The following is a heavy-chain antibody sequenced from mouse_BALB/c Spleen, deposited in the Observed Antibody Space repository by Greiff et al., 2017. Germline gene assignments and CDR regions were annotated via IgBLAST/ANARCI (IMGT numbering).Heavy chain of an antibody. V-gene: IGHV3-2*02. CDR3: ARSAYYGNYWYFDV. Sequence: VQLKESGPGLVKPSQSLSLTCTVTGYSITSDYAWNWIRQFPGNKLEWMGYISYSGSTSYNPSLKSRISITRDTSKNQFFLQLNSVTTEDTATYYCARSAYYGNYWYFDVWGAGTTVTVSS. J-gene: IGHJ1*01. D-gene: IGHD2-10*01. CDR1: GYSITSDYA. CDR2: ISYSGST.